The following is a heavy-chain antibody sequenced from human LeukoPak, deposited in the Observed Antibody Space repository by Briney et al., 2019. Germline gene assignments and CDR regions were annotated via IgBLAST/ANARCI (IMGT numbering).Heavy chain of an antibody. D-gene: IGHD3-16*01. CDR1: GGSISNGDCY. Sequence: SETLSLTCTVSGGSISNGDCYWSWLRQPPGKGLEWIGYIYYSGSTNYNPSLKSRVTMSVDTSKSQFSLKLSSVTAADTAVYYCARCPGGYYYYGMDVWGQGTTVTVSS. CDR2: IYYSGST. J-gene: IGHJ6*02. V-gene: IGHV4-61*08. CDR3: ARCPGGYYYYGMDV.